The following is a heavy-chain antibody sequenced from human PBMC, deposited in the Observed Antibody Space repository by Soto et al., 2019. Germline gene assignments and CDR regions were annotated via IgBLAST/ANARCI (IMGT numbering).Heavy chain of an antibody. CDR2: ISGSGGST. Sequence: PGGSLRLSCAASGFTFSSYAMSWVRQAPGKGLEWVSAISGSGGSTYYADSVKGRFTISRDNSKNTLYLQMNSLRAEDTAVYYFAKDPPGLWKLHYFDYWGQGTLVTVSS. CDR3: AKDPPGLWKLHYFDY. CDR1: GFTFSSYA. D-gene: IGHD1-26*01. J-gene: IGHJ4*02. V-gene: IGHV3-23*01.